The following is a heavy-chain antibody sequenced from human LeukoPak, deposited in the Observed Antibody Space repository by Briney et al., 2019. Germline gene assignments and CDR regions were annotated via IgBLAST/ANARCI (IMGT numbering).Heavy chain of an antibody. J-gene: IGHJ4*02. V-gene: IGHV3-21*01. CDR3: ARDRSGYTFDD. CDR1: GFIFSSDS. D-gene: IGHD5-18*01. Sequence: PGGSLRLSCAASGFIFSSDSMNWVRQAPGKGLEWVSSISATGNYIYYADSVKGRFTISRDNAKNSLYLQMNSLRAEDTAVYYCARDRSGYTFDDWGQGTLVTVSS. CDR2: ISATGNYI.